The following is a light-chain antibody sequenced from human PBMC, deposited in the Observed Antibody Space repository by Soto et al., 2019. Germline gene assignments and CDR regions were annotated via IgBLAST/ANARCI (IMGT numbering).Light chain of an antibody. CDR3: AQETHFPRT. Sequence: IVMTQTPLSSPVTLGQPASISCRSSRSLVHSDGNTYLSWLQQRPGQPPRLLIDRVSNRFSGVPNRFSGSGTGTDFTLKISRVEVEDVGVYFCAQETHFPRTFGQGTKVEI. CDR1: RSLVHSDGNTY. V-gene: IGKV2-24*01. CDR2: RVS. J-gene: IGKJ1*01.